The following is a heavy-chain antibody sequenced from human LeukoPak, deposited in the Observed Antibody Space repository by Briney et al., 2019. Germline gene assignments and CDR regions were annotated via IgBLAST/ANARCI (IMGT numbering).Heavy chain of an antibody. CDR3: ARAGGGYRYGYYYHFYMDV. D-gene: IGHD5-18*01. V-gene: IGHV3-48*03. J-gene: IGHJ6*03. Sequence: PGGSLRLSCAASGFIFSSDEMTWVRQAPGKGLESVSFISSSADTILYADSVKGRFTISRDNSKNTLYLQLNSLRAEDTAVYYCARAGGGYRYGYYYHFYMDVWGKGTTVTVSS. CDR1: GFIFSSDE. CDR2: ISSSADTI.